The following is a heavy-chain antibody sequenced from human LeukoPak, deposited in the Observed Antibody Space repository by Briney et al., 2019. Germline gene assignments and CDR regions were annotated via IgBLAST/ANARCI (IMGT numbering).Heavy chain of an antibody. D-gene: IGHD6-19*01. CDR2: ISAYNGNT. Sequence: AASVKVSCKASGYTFTSYGISWVRQAPGQGLEWMGWISAYNGNTNYAQKLQGRVTMTTDTSTSTAYMELRSLRSDDTAVYYCARDGAFIAVAATGYWGQGTLVTVFS. CDR1: GYTFTSYG. V-gene: IGHV1-18*01. J-gene: IGHJ4*02. CDR3: ARDGAFIAVAATGY.